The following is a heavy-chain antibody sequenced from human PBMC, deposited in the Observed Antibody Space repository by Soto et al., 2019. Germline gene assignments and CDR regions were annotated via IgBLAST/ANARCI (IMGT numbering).Heavy chain of an antibody. Sequence: SETLSLTCTVSGGSISSYYWSWIRQPPGKGLEWIGYIYYSGSTNYNPSLKSRVTISVDTSKNQFSLKLSSVTAADTAVYYCARVARIAVAGTNWFDPWGQGTLVTVSS. J-gene: IGHJ5*02. CDR2: IYYSGST. V-gene: IGHV4-59*01. CDR3: ARVARIAVAGTNWFDP. CDR1: GGSISSYY. D-gene: IGHD6-19*01.